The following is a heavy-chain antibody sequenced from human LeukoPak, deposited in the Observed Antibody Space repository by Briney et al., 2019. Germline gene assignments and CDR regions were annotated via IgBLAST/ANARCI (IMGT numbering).Heavy chain of an antibody. Sequence: PGGSLRLSCAASGFTFDDHGMSWVRQAPGKGLEWVSGIKWNGASTGYADSVKGRFTISRDNAKNSLYLQMNSLRAEDTAFYYCARNAGSGFYYYFDSWGQGTLVTVSS. V-gene: IGHV3-20*04. D-gene: IGHD3-22*01. CDR2: IKWNGAST. CDR3: ARNAGSGFYYYFDS. CDR1: GFTFDDHG. J-gene: IGHJ4*02.